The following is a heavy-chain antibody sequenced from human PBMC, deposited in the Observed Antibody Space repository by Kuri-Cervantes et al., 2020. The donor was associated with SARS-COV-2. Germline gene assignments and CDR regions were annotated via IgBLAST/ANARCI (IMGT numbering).Heavy chain of an antibody. CDR2: MNPNSGNT. V-gene: IGHV1-8*01. CDR1: GYTFTSYD. CDR3: ARGGRYYGSVSHCFDY. D-gene: IGHD3-10*01. Sequence: ASVKVSCKASGYTFTSYDINWVRQATGQGLEWMGWMNPNSGNTGYAQKFQGGVTMTRNTSISTAYMELSSLRSEVTAVYYCARGGRYYGSVSHCFDYWGQGTLVTVSS. J-gene: IGHJ4*02.